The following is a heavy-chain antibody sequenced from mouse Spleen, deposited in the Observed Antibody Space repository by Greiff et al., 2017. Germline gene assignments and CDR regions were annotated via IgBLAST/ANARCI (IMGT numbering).Heavy chain of an antibody. V-gene: IGHV5-6-2*01. CDR2: INSNGGST. D-gene: IGHD1-1*02. CDR3: ARHDGSHFAY. Sequence: EVKLMESGGGLVKPGGSLKLSCAASGFTFSSYAMSWVRQTPEKRLEWVAAINSNGGSTYYPDTVKDRFTISRDNAKNTLYLQMSSLRSEDTALYYCARHDGSHFAYWGQGTLVTVSA. J-gene: IGHJ3*01. CDR1: GFTFSSYA.